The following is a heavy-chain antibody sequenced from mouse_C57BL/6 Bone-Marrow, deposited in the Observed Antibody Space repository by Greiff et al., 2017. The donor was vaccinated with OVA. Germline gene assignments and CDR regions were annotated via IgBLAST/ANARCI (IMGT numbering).Heavy chain of an antibody. CDR3: ARQVLFAY. CDR1: GYSFTSYY. J-gene: IGHJ3*01. CDR2: YYPGSGNT. Sequence: QVQLQQSGPELVKPGAPVKISCKASGYSFTSYYIHWVKQRPGQGLERIGWYYPGSGNTKYNEKFKGQATLTADTSSSTAYMQLSSLPSEDSAVYYCARQVLFAYWGQGTLVTVSA. V-gene: IGHV1-66*01.